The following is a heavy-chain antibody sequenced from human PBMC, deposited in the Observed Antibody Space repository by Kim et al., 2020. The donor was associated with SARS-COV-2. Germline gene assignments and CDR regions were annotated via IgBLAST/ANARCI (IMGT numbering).Heavy chain of an antibody. CDR1: GGSFSGYY. D-gene: IGHD3-10*01. Sequence: SETLSLTCAVYGGSFSGYYWSWIRQPPGKGLEWIGEINHSGSTNYNPSLKSRVTISVDTSKNQFSLKLSSVTAADTAVYYCARRTMVRGGRRFDPWGQGTLVTVSS. V-gene: IGHV4-34*01. CDR3: ARRTMVRGGRRFDP. J-gene: IGHJ5*02. CDR2: INHSGST.